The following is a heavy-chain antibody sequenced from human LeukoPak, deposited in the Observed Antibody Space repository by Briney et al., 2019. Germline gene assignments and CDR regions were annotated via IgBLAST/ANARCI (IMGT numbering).Heavy chain of an antibody. CDR2: ISYDGSNK. D-gene: IGHD3-10*01. J-gene: IGHJ4*02. CDR1: GFTFSSYA. Sequence: GGSLRLSCAASGFTFSSYAMHWVRQAPGKGLEWVAVISYDGSNKYYADSVKGRFTISRDNSKNTLYLQMNSLRAEDTAVYYCVRDANYGSGSYYFDYWGQGTLVTVSS. V-gene: IGHV3-30-3*01. CDR3: VRDANYGSGSYYFDY.